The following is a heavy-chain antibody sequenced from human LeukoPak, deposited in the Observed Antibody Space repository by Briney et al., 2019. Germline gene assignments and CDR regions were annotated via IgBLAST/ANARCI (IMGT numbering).Heavy chain of an antibody. V-gene: IGHV3-30-3*01. D-gene: IGHD6-13*01. CDR2: ISYDGSNK. CDR1: GFTFSSYA. Sequence: GGSLRLSCAASGFTFSSYAMHWVRQAPGKGLEWVAVISYDGSNKYYADSVKGRFTISRDNSKNTLYLQMNSLRAEDTAVYYCARAPYSSSPTLYYYGMDVWGRGTTVTVSS. CDR3: ARAPYSSSPTLYYYGMDV. J-gene: IGHJ6*02.